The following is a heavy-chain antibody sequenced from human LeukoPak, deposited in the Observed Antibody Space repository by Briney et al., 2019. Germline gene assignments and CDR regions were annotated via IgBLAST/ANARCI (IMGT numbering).Heavy chain of an antibody. J-gene: IGHJ4*02. Sequence: SETLSLTCAVSGGSISSSNWWSWVRQPPGKGLEWIGEIYHSGSTNYNPSLKSRVTISVDKSKNQFSLKLSSVTAADTAVYYCARSYSSSWSPFDYWGQGTLVTVSS. CDR3: ARSYSSSWSPFDY. D-gene: IGHD6-13*01. V-gene: IGHV4-4*02. CDR1: GGSISSSNW. CDR2: IYHSGST.